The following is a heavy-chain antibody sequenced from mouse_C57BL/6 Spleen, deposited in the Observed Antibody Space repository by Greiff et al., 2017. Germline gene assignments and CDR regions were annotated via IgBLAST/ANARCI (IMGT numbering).Heavy chain of an antibody. V-gene: IGHV5-15*01. D-gene: IGHD2-3*01. CDR1: GFTFSDYG. CDR2: ISNLAYSI. CDR3: ARVDGYYGSYFDY. J-gene: IGHJ2*01. Sequence: EVKVVESGGGLVQPGGSLKLSCAASGFTFSDYGMAWVRQAPRKGPAWVAFISNLAYSIYYADTVTGRFTISRENAKNTLYLEMSSLRSEDTAMYYCARVDGYYGSYFDYWGQGTTLTVSS.